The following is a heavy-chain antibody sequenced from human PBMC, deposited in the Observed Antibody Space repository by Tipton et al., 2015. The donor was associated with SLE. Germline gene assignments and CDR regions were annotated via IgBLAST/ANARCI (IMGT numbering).Heavy chain of an antibody. Sequence: TLSLTCAVYGGSFSGCYWSWIRQPPGKGLEWIGEINHSGSTNYNPSLKSRVTISVDTSKNQFSLKLSSVTAADTAVYYCARGVESSGSSGAFDIWGQGTMVTVSS. D-gene: IGHD6-6*01. CDR3: ARGVESSGSSGAFDI. J-gene: IGHJ3*02. CDR2: INHSGST. V-gene: IGHV4-34*01. CDR1: GGSFSGCY.